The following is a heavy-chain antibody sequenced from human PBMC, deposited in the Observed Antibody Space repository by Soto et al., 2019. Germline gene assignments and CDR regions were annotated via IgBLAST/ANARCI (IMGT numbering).Heavy chain of an antibody. CDR3: ARDRVDYGDYGTPMTWYFDL. CDR2: IIPIFGTA. V-gene: IGHV1-69*13. Sequence: GASVKVSCKASGGTFSSYAISWVRQAPGQGLEWMGGIIPIFGTANYAQKFQGRVTITADESTSTAYMELSSLRSEDTAVYYCARDRVDYGDYGTPMTWYFDLWGRGTFVTVS. J-gene: IGHJ2*01. CDR1: GGTFSSYA. D-gene: IGHD4-17*01.